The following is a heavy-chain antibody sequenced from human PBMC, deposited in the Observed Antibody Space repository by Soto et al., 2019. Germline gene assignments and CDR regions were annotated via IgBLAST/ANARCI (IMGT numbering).Heavy chain of an antibody. D-gene: IGHD3-22*01. CDR1: GYTFTSYG. CDR3: ARVEVVGLFSPPWDP. V-gene: IGHV1-18*01. CDR2: ISAYNGNT. Sequence: QVQLVQSGAEVKKPGASVKVSCKASGYTFTSYGISWVRQAPGQGLEWMGWISAYNGNTNYAQKLQGRVTMTTDTSTSTTYMDQRSRRSDDTAVYYCARVEVVGLFSPPWDPWGQGTLVTVSS. J-gene: IGHJ5*02.